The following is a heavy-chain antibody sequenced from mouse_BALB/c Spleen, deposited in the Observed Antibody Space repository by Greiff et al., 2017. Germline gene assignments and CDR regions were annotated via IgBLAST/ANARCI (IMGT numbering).Heavy chain of an antibody. CDR3: ARLYDYDPYWYFDV. CDR1: GYTFTSYV. D-gene: IGHD2-4*01. J-gene: IGHJ1*01. Sequence: EVQLHQSGPELVKPGASVKMSCKASGYTFTSYVMHWVKQKPGQGLEWIGYINPYNDGTKYNEKFKGKATLTSDKSSSTAYMELSSLTSEDSAVYYCARLYDYDPYWYFDVWGAGTTVTVSS. CDR2: INPYNDGT. V-gene: IGHV1-14*01.